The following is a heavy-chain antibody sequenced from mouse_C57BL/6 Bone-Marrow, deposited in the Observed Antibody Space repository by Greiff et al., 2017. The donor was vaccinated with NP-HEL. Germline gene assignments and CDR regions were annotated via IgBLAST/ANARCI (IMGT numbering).Heavy chain of an antibody. D-gene: IGHD1-1*01. CDR3: ARSNYYGSPYYFDY. V-gene: IGHV1-62-2*01. CDR2: FYPGSGSI. J-gene: IGHJ2*01. Sequence: VQLQQSGAELVKPGASVKLSCKASGYTFTEYTIHWVKQRSGQGLEWIGWFYPGSGSIKYNEKFKDKATLTADKSSSTAYMQLSSLTSEDSAVYYCARSNYYGSPYYFDYWGQGTTLTVSS. CDR1: GYTFTEYT.